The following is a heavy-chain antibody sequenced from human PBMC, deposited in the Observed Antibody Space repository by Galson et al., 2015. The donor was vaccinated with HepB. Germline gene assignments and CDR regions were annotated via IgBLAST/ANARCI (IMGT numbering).Heavy chain of an antibody. CDR3: ARDPGGKRGFDY. CDR1: GYSFTTYG. J-gene: IGHJ4*02. CDR2: ISPYNGNT. Sequence: SVKVSCKVSGYSFTTYGISWVRQAPGQGLEWMGWISPYNGNTNYAQKLQGRVTMTTDTSTSTAYMELRSLRSDDTAVYYCARDPGGKRGFDYWGQGTLVTVSS. V-gene: IGHV1-18*01. D-gene: IGHD4-23*01.